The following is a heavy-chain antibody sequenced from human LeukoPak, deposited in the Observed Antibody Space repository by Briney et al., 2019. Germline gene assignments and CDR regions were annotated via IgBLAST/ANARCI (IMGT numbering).Heavy chain of an antibody. Sequence: ASVKVSCKASGCPFTGYYMHWVRQAPGQGLEWMGWINPNSGGTNYAQKFQGRVTMTRDTSISTAYMELSRLRSDDTAVYYCARDYCSSTSCRLDYWGQGTLVTVSS. CDR2: INPNSGGT. CDR1: GCPFTGYY. J-gene: IGHJ4*02. CDR3: ARDYCSSTSCRLDY. D-gene: IGHD2-2*01. V-gene: IGHV1-2*02.